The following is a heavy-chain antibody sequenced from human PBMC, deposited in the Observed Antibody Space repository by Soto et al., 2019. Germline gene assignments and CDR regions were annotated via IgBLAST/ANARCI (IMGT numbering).Heavy chain of an antibody. V-gene: IGHV4-39*01. CDR2: IYYSGST. CDR1: GGSISSSSYY. D-gene: IGHD6-19*01. J-gene: IGHJ6*04. Sequence: SETLSLTCTVSGGSISSSSYYWGWIRQPPGKGLEWIGSIYYSGSTYYNPSLKSRVTISVDTSKNQFSLKLSSVTAADTAVYYCARHFIPVAGTHYYGMDVWGEGTTVTVSS. CDR3: ARHFIPVAGTHYYGMDV.